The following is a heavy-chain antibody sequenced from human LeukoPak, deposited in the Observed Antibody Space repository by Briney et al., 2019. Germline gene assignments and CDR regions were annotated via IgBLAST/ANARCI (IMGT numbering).Heavy chain of an antibody. CDR1: GGSISSDSYY. CDR3: ARQTYFYEASGHLNDN. J-gene: IGHJ4*02. D-gene: IGHD2-15*01. V-gene: IGHV4-39*01. Sequence: SETLSLTCTVSGGSISSDSYYWGWIRQPPGKRLEWIGSIYYSGSPFYNPSLRSRVTMSVDTSKNQFAQKLSSVTAADTAVYYCARQTYFYEASGHLNDNWGQGTLVTVSS. CDR2: IYYSGSP.